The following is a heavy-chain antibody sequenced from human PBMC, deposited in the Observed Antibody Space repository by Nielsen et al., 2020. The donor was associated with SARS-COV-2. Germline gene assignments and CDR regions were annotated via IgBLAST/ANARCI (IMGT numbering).Heavy chain of an antibody. CDR2: IYYSGST. V-gene: IGHV4-59*13. Sequence: SETLSLTCTVSGGSISSYYWSWIRQPPGKGLEWIGYIYYSGSTNYNPSLKSRVTISVDTSKNQFSLKLSSVTAADTAVYYCARDLRSPWSDPAGFDPWGQGTLVTVSS. J-gene: IGHJ5*02. CDR3: ARDLRSPWSDPAGFDP. D-gene: IGHD3-3*01. CDR1: GGSISSYY.